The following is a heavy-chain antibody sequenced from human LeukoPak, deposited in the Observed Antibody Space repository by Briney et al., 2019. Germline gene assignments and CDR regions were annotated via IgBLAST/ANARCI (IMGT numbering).Heavy chain of an antibody. Sequence: GGSLRLSCAASGFTVSSNCMSWVRQAPGKGLEWVSVIYSGGSTYYADSVKGRFTISRDNSKNTLYLQMNSLRAEDTAVYYCARVDCSGGSCYVDYWGQGTLVTVSS. CDR2: IYSGGST. D-gene: IGHD2-15*01. V-gene: IGHV3-53*01. CDR1: GFTVSSNC. CDR3: ARVDCSGGSCYVDY. J-gene: IGHJ4*02.